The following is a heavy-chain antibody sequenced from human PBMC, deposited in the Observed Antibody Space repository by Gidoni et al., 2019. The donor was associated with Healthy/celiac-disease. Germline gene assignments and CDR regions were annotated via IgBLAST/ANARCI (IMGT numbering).Heavy chain of an antibody. D-gene: IGHD4-17*01. CDR2: ISWNSGSI. CDR1: GFTFDDYA. CDR3: AKDMPGGGDGDYYFDY. J-gene: IGHJ4*02. V-gene: IGHV3-9*01. Sequence: EVQLVESGGGLVQPGRSLRLSCAASGFTFDDYAMHWVRQAPGKGLEWVSGISWNSGSIGYADSVKGRFTISRDNAKNSLYLQMNSLRAEDTALYYCAKDMPGGGDGDYYFDYWGQGTLVTVSS.